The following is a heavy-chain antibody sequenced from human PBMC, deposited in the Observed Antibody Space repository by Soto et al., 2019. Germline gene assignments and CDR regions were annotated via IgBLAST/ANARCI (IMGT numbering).Heavy chain of an antibody. D-gene: IGHD3-16*01. CDR2: ISDTGGST. Sequence: PGGSLRLSCAGSGFNFNNFAMHWVRQAPGTGLEYVSSISDTGGSTFHADSVKGRFIISRDNSKGTLSLQMSSLRVEYTAVYYCVKGRRGEYYYYYNGVDVWGQGTKVTVS. V-gene: IGHV3-64D*06. CDR1: GFNFNNFA. J-gene: IGHJ6*02. CDR3: VKGRRGEYYYYYNGVDV.